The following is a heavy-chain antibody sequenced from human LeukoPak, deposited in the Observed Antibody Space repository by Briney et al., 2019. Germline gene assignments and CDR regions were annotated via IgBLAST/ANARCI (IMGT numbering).Heavy chain of an antibody. CDR1: GGTFSSYA. CDR2: IIPIFGTA. CDR3: ATQLNYYYGSGSPGIFDY. Sequence: GASVKVSCKASGGTFSSYAISWVRQAPGQGLEWMGRIIPIFGTANYAQKFRGRVTITTDESTSTAYMELSSLRSEDTAVYYCATQLNYYYGSGSPGIFDYWGQGTLVTVSS. J-gene: IGHJ4*02. D-gene: IGHD3-10*01. V-gene: IGHV1-69*05.